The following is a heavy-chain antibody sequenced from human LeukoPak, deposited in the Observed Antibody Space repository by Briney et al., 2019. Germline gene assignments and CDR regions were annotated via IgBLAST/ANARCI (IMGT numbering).Heavy chain of an antibody. J-gene: IGHJ6*02. Sequence: GGSLRLSCAASGFTFDDYAMHWVRQAPGKGLEWVSGISWNSGSIGYADSVKGRFTISRGNAKNSLYLQMNSLRAEDTALYYCAKAPYYYYGMDVWGQGTTVTVSS. V-gene: IGHV3-9*01. CDR2: ISWNSGSI. CDR3: AKAPYYYYGMDV. CDR1: GFTFDDYA.